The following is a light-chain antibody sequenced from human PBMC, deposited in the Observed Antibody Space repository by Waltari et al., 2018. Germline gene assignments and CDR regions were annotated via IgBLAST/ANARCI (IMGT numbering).Light chain of an antibody. J-gene: IGKJ1*01. CDR3: QQSGDSHRA. V-gene: IGKV3-20*01. CDR1: QSVTNNF. CDR2: GVS. Sequence: ELVSTQSPGTLPFSPGATATPFCRTSQSVTNNFLAWFQPNPGQVPRLLIFGVSSRATGVPDRFSGSGSGTDFTLTISRLQPEDFAVYYCQQSGDSHRAFGQGTRLEIK.